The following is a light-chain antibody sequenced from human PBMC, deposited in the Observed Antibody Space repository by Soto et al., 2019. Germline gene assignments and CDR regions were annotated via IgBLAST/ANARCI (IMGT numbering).Light chain of an antibody. J-gene: IGKJ1*01. V-gene: IGKV1-5*01. Sequence: QVAQSAATVSASVGDTVTITCRASQSVSMWLAWFQQKPGKAPRLLIYGASNLESGVPARFSGSGAGTQFTLTISSLEPEDFAVYYCQQYNNWATWTFGQGTKVDI. CDR3: QQYNNWATWT. CDR1: QSVSMW. CDR2: GAS.